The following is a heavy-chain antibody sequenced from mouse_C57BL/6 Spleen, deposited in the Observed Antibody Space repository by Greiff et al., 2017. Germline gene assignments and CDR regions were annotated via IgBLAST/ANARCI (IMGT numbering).Heavy chain of an antibody. CDR3: ASRERYFDV. Sequence: QVQLQQPGAELVKPGASVKLSCKASGYTFTSYWMQWVKQRPGQGLEWIGEIDPSDSYTNFNQKFKGKATLTVDTSSSTACMQLSSLTSEDSAVYYCASRERYFDVWGTGTTVTVSS. V-gene: IGHV1-50*01. J-gene: IGHJ1*03. CDR2: IDPSDSYT. CDR1: GYTFTSYW.